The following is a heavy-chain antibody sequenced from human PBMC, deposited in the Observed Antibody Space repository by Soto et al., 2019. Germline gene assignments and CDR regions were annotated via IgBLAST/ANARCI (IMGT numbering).Heavy chain of an antibody. V-gene: IGHV1-18*01. Sequence: QVPLVQSGAEVKKPGASVKVSCKASGYTFTSYGISWVRQAPGQGLEWMGWISAYNGNTNYAQKLQGRVTMTTDTSTSTAYMELRSLRSDDTAVYYCARRGDFWSGYATMYYYFDYWGQGTLVTVSS. CDR3: ARRGDFWSGYATMYYYFDY. J-gene: IGHJ4*02. CDR1: GYTFTSYG. D-gene: IGHD3-3*01. CDR2: ISAYNGNT.